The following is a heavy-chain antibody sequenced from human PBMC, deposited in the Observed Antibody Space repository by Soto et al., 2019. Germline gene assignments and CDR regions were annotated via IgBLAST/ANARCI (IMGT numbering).Heavy chain of an antibody. CDR2: IIPIFGTA. J-gene: IGHJ6*02. V-gene: IGHV1-69*01. D-gene: IGHD2-15*01. Sequence: QVQLVQSGAEVKKPGSSVKVSCKASGGTFSSYAISWVRQAPGQGLEWMGGIIPIFGTANYAQKFQGRVTITADEDTSTAYMELSSLSSEDTAVYYCASEEGYCSGGSCYSRGYGMDVWGQGTTVTVSS. CDR1: GGTFSSYA. CDR3: ASEEGYCSGGSCYSRGYGMDV.